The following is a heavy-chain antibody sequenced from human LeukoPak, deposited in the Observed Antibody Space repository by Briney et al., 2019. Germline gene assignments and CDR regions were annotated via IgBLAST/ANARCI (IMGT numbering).Heavy chain of an antibody. V-gene: IGHV3-11*01. J-gene: IGHJ4*02. D-gene: IGHD1-26*01. CDR1: GFIFSDYY. CDR3: AREYSGSSLDY. Sequence: GGSLRLSCAASGFIFSDYYMRWLRQAPGRGLEWVSYISSSGSTVYYADSVKGRFTISRDNAKNSLYLQMNSLTAEDTAVYYCAREYSGSSLDYWGQGTLVTVSS. CDR2: ISSSGSTV.